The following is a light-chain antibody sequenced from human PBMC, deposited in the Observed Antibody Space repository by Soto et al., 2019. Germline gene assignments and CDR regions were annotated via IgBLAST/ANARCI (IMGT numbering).Light chain of an antibody. J-gene: IGKJ5*01. Sequence: EIVMTKSPHSLPVTPGEPASIPCRSIQRFLDSATERTDFVWYVQQPGQSPQLLLYTLASRASGLPDRFSGSGSRTDFTLKISRVEPEDFGVYYCLHRSELLMTFGQGTRLEN. V-gene: IGKV2-40*01. CDR3: LHRSELLMT. CDR1: QRFLDSATERTD. CDR2: TLA.